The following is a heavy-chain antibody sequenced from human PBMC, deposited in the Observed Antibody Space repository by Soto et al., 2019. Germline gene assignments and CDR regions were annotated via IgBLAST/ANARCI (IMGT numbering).Heavy chain of an antibody. CDR2: IFDSGNA. D-gene: IGHD5-12*01. V-gene: IGHV4-59*08. CDR1: GGSINSYC. J-gene: IGHJ4*02. Sequence: SETLSLTCTVSGGSINSYCWSWIRQPPGKGLEWIAYIFDSGNANYNPSLKSRVTISVDTSKNQFSLKLTSVTAADTAVYYCAIHDGHTVAPNWHFDYWAQVNLVTVSS. CDR3: AIHDGHTVAPNWHFDY.